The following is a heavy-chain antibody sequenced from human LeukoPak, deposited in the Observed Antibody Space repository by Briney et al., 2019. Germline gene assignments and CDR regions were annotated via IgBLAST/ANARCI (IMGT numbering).Heavy chain of an antibody. CDR3: ARDSTHYGYSYGYSDY. J-gene: IGHJ4*02. Sequence: PGGSLRLSCAASGFTFSSYAMHWVRQAPGKGLEWVAVISYDGSNKYYADSVKGRFTISRDNSKNTLYLQMNSLRAEDTAVYYCARDSTHYGYSYGYSDYWGQGTLVTVSS. CDR2: ISYDGSNK. D-gene: IGHD5-18*01. CDR1: GFTFSSYA. V-gene: IGHV3-30-3*01.